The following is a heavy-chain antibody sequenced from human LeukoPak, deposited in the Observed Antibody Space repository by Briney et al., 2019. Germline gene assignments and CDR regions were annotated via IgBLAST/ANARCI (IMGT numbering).Heavy chain of an antibody. V-gene: IGHV1-3*01. D-gene: IGHD1-26*01. J-gene: IGHJ4*02. CDR2: INAGNGNT. CDR1: GFTFSSYA. CDR3: ARPSGVGSYVYFDY. Sequence: GGSLRLSCAASGFTFSSYAMHWVRQAPGRRLEWMGWINAGNGNTKYSQKFQGRVTITRDTSASTAYMELSSLRSEDTAVYYCARPSGVGSYVYFDYWGQGTLVTVSS.